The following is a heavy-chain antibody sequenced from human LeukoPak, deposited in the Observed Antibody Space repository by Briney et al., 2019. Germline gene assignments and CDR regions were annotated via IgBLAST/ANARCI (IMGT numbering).Heavy chain of an antibody. CDR3: AKDWELGS. Sequence: SETLSLTCSVSGASINSYYWSWIRQPPGKGLEWIGNTYSSGSTNYNPSLKSRVTISLDTSKNQFSLKMSSVTAADTAVYYCAKDWELGSWGQGPLVTVSS. V-gene: IGHV4-59*01. CDR2: TYSSGST. D-gene: IGHD1-26*01. CDR1: GASINSYY. J-gene: IGHJ5*02.